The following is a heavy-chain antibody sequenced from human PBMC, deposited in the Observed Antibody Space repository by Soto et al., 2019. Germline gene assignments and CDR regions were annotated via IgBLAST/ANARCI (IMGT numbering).Heavy chain of an antibody. CDR3: ARSPQFSSDTGLVYYGMDF. CDR1: GAPLISTSR. J-gene: IGHJ6*01. V-gene: IGHV4-4*01. Sequence: ETLSLSWEVSGAPLISTSRASWVRQSPVKGLWWMWEIYHSGTTNYDPSLQSRVTISVDFSKNQFSLKMNSVTAADTAVDFCARSPQFSSDTGLVYYGMDFWGRGTPVTV. CDR2: IYHSGTT. D-gene: IGHD3-22*01.